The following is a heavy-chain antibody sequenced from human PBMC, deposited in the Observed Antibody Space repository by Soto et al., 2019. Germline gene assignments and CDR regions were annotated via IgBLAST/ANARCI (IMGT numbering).Heavy chain of an antibody. Sequence: SGKVSFKASGYTFTSYGISWVRQAPGQGLECMGWISAYTGNTNYAQKLQGRVTMTRDTSTSTAYMELRSLRFDDTAVYYCAVTTVVTPGAFDIWGQGTMVTVSS. J-gene: IGHJ3*02. V-gene: IGHV1-18*01. CDR1: GYTFTSYG. CDR2: ISAYTGNT. D-gene: IGHD4-17*01. CDR3: AVTTVVTPGAFDI.